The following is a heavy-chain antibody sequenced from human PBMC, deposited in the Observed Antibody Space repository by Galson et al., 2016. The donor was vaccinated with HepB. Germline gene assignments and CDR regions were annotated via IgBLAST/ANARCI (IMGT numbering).Heavy chain of an antibody. Sequence: SLRLSCAASGFTFSNYAMHWVRQAPGKGLEWVAVISKNGGETYYADSVNGRFTVSRDNSDNTLYLQMNSLRAEDTAVYYCAKAAFGNYVATPENWFDPWGQGTLVTVSS. J-gene: IGHJ5*02. D-gene: IGHD5-12*01. CDR2: ISKNGGET. CDR1: GFTFSNYA. V-gene: IGHV3-30*18. CDR3: AKAAFGNYVATPENWFDP.